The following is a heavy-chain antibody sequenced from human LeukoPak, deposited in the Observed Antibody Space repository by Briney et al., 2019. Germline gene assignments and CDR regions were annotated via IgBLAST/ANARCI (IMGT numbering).Heavy chain of an antibody. V-gene: IGHV4-59*01. CDR2: IYYSGST. D-gene: IGHD1-1*01. J-gene: IGHJ1*01. Sequence: SETLSLTCTVSGGSISSYYRSWIRQPPGKGLEWIGYIYYSGSTNYNPSLKSRVTISVDTSKNQFSLKLSSVTAADTAVYYCARDRTASYFQHWGQGTLVTVSS. CDR1: GGSISSYY. CDR3: ARDRTASYFQH.